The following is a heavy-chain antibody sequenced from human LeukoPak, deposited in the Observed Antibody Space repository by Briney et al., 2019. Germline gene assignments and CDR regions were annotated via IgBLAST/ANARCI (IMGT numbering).Heavy chain of an antibody. Sequence: PGGSLRLSCAASGFMFDTYIMTWVRQAPGKGLEWISYINSINAVYYTDSVQGRFNISRDNAKNSLYLQMNSLRVVDTAMYYCARVSARGYDYWGRGTLVTVSS. D-gene: IGHD5-18*01. V-gene: IGHV3-48*01. CDR2: INSINAV. J-gene: IGHJ4*02. CDR3: ARVSARGYDY. CDR1: GFMFDTYI.